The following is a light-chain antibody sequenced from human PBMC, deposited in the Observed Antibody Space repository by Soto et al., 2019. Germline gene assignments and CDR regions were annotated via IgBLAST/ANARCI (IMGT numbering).Light chain of an antibody. CDR2: GAS. V-gene: IGKV3-20*01. J-gene: IGKJ3*01. Sequence: EILLTQSPCTLSLSPGERATLSCRASQSVSRYSLAWHQQQPGQAPRLLIDGASRRATDIPDRFSGSGSGTEFTLIVSRLEPEDFAVYFCQQYGTSTPTVGHGNKVDIK. CDR1: QSVSRYS. CDR3: QQYGTSTPT.